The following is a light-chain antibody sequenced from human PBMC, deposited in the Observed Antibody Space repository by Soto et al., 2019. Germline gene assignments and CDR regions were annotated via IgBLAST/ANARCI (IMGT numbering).Light chain of an antibody. Sequence: VLTQSPATLSLSPGGRAILSCRASQTVSRYYLSWYQKKPGQPPRLLIYGASTRATGVPDRFSGSGSGADFTLTISSLQPEDFAVYYCQQALPFGGGT. CDR1: QTVSRYY. CDR2: GAS. CDR3: QQALP. J-gene: IGKJ4*01. V-gene: IGKV3D-7*01.